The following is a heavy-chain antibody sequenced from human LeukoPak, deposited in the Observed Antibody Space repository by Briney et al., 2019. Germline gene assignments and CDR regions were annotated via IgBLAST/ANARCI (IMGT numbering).Heavy chain of an antibody. CDR3: ARDLILGPTYFDY. D-gene: IGHD1-26*01. CDR2: MYYSGST. CDR1: GGSFTSSSFY. V-gene: IGHV4-39*02. Sequence: SETLSLTCTVSGGSFTSSSFYWGWIRQPPGKGLEWIGSMYYSGSTYYNPSLKSRVTISVDTSKNQFSLKLSSVTAADTAVYYCARDLILGPTYFDYWGQGTLVTVSS. J-gene: IGHJ4*02.